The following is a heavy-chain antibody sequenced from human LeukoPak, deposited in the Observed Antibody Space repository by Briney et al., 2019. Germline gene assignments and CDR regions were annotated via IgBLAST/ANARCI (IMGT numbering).Heavy chain of an antibody. CDR2: IYPGDSNT. D-gene: IGHD5-18*01. V-gene: IGHV5-51*01. CDR3: TRRGYSYGYGFDY. J-gene: IGHJ4*02. CDR1: GYIFTTYW. Sequence: PGESLKISCKGSGYIFTTYWIGWVRQMPGKGLEWMGIIYPGDSNTRYSPSFQGQVTISADKSISTAYLQWSSLKASDTAMYYCTRRGYSYGYGFDYWGQGTLVTVSS.